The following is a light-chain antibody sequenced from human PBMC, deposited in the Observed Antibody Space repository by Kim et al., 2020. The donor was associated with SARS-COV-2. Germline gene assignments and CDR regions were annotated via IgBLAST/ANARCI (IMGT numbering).Light chain of an antibody. Sequence: FPPGERSTLSCRASQSVSKSLGWYQQKTGQAPRLLIYDASNRATGIPARFSGSGSGTDFTLTISSLEPEDFAVYYCQQRSKWPLTFGGGTKVDIK. CDR1: QSVSKS. V-gene: IGKV3-11*01. CDR3: QQRSKWPLT. CDR2: DAS. J-gene: IGKJ4*01.